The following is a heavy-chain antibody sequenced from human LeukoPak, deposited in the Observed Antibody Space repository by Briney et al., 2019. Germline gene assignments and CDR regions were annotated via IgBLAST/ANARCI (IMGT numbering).Heavy chain of an antibody. CDR1: GGSISNYY. CDR2: IYYSGST. D-gene: IGHD2-15*01. Sequence: SETLSLTCTVSGGSISNYYWSWIRHPPGTGQEWIGYIYYSGSTNYNPSLKSRVTISVDTSKNQFSLKLSSVTAADTAVYYCARDYGGPHYFDYWGQGTLVTVSS. CDR3: ARDYGGPHYFDY. J-gene: IGHJ4*02. V-gene: IGHV4-59*01.